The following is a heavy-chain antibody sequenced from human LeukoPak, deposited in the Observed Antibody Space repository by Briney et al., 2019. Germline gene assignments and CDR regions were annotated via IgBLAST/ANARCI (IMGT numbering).Heavy chain of an antibody. D-gene: IGHD5-18*01. V-gene: IGHV4-59*12. CDR1: GFTFSSYW. J-gene: IGHJ4*02. CDR2: IYYSGST. CDR3: AREIRGYSYGYNDY. Sequence: GSLRLSCAASGFTFSSYWMSWIRQPPGKGLEWIGYIYYSGSTNYNPSLKSRVTISVDTSKNQFSLKLSSVTAADTAVYYCAREIRGYSYGYNDYWGQGTLVTVSS.